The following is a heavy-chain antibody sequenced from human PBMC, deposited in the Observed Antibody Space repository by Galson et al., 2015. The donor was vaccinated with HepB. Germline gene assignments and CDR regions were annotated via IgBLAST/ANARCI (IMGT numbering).Heavy chain of an antibody. CDR2: ISWNSGSI. V-gene: IGHV3-9*01. J-gene: IGHJ6*02. Sequence: SLRLSCAASGFTFDDYAMHWVRQAPGKGLEWVSGISWNSGSIGYADSVKGRFTISRDNAKNSLYLQMNSLRAEDTALYYCASIGRSDGYKRGNYYGMDVWGQGTTVTVSS. CDR1: GFTFDDYA. D-gene: IGHD5-24*01. CDR3: ASIGRSDGYKRGNYYGMDV.